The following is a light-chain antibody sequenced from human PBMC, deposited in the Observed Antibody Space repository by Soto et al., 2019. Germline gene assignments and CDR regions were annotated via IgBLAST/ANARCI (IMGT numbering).Light chain of an antibody. CDR1: QTISSW. J-gene: IGKJ4*01. V-gene: IGKV1-5*01. CDR2: GAS. CDR3: QQYDDWLRLT. Sequence: DFQMTQSPSTLSGSVVDRVTITCLASQTISSWLAWYQQKPGKAPKLLIFGASSRATGIPARFSGSGSGTEFNLTISSLQSEDFAVYFCQQYDDWLRLTFGGGTKVDIK.